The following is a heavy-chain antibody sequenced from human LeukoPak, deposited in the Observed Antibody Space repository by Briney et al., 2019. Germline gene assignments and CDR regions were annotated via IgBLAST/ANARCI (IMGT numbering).Heavy chain of an antibody. CDR2: IYPGDSDA. D-gene: IGHD4-17*01. V-gene: IGHV5-51*01. CDR1: GYSFTSYW. Sequence: GESLKISCKGSGYSFTSYWIGWVRQMHGKGLEWMGIIYPGDSDARYSPSFQGQVTMSADKSISTVYLQWSSLKASDTAMYYCARHDTVTSTDCWGQGTLVTVSS. J-gene: IGHJ4*02. CDR3: ARHDTVTSTDC.